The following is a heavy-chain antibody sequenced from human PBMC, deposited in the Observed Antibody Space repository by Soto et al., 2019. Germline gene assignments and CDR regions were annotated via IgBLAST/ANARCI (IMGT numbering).Heavy chain of an antibody. J-gene: IGHJ6*02. V-gene: IGHV1-2*04. CDR3: ARAGCSSTSCYDDYYYYYGMDV. CDR2: INPNSGGT. Sequence: ASVKVSCKASGYTFTGYYMHWVRQAPGQGLEWMGWINPNSGGTNYAQKFQGWVTMTRDTSISTAYMELSRLRSDDTAVYYCARAGCSSTSCYDDYYYYYGMDVWGQGTTVTVSS. D-gene: IGHD2-2*01. CDR1: GYTFTGYY.